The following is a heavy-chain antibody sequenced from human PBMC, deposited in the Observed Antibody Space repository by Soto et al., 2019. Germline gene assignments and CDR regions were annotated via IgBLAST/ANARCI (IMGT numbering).Heavy chain of an antibody. CDR3: VKDYFDRGYYYSGMDV. CDR2: ISGNGGFT. CDR1: GFTFSDYA. J-gene: IGHJ6*02. Sequence: GGSLRLSCAASGFTFSDYAMSWVRQTPGKGLEWISIISGNGGFTDYADSVKGRFTISRDNSRNTLFLQINSLRAEDTAVYYCVKDYFDRGYYYSGMDVWGRGTTVTVSS. V-gene: IGHV3-23*01. D-gene: IGHD3-9*01.